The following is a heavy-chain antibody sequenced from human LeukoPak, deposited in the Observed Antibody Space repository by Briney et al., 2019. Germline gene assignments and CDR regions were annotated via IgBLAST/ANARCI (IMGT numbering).Heavy chain of an antibody. J-gene: IGHJ4*02. V-gene: IGHV3-21*04. CDR3: AREPYYDSSGYCLDY. CDR1: GFTFSSYS. D-gene: IGHD3-22*01. Sequence: GGSLRLSCAASGFTFSSYSMNWVRQAPGKGLEWVSSISSSSRYIFYADSMKGRFTISRDNAKNSLYLQMNSLRAEDTAVYYCAREPYYDSSGYCLDYWGQGTLVTVSS. CDR2: ISSSSRYI.